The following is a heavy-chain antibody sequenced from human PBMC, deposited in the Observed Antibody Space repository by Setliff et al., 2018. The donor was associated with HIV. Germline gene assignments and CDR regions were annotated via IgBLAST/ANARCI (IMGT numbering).Heavy chain of an antibody. Sequence: TGGSLRLSCAVSDFSVSSDEMSWVRQAPGKGLEWVSTITSSYITKYADSLTGRFTISRDNSKNTLYLQMNNLRVEDTAVYYCAKLYPRGAVTPISPFDVWGLGTKVTVSS. CDR2: ITSSYIT. CDR1: DFSVSSDE. V-gene: IGHV3-23*05. J-gene: IGHJ3*01. D-gene: IGHD5-12*01. CDR3: AKLYPRGAVTPISPFDV.